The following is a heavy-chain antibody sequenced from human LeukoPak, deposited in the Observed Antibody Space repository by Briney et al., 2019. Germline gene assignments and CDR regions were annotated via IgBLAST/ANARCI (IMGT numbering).Heavy chain of an antibody. V-gene: IGHV5-51*01. J-gene: IGHJ4*02. Sequence: GESLQISWQGSGSIFTNYWIGWGRQLPGKGVEGRGIIYPGDSDTRYSPSFQGQVSISADKSISTAYLQLSSLKASDTAMYYCASGGYSSSWYYFDYWGQGTLVTVSS. D-gene: IGHD6-13*01. CDR3: ASGGYSSSWYYFDY. CDR1: GSIFTNYW. CDR2: IYPGDSDT.